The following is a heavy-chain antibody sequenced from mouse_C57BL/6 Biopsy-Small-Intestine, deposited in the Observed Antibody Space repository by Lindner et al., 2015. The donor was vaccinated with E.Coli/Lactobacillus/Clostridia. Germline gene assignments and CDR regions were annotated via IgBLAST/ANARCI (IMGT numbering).Heavy chain of an antibody. CDR2: ISSGSSTI. Sequence: VQLQESGGDLVRPGGSLKLSCAASGFTFSDYGMHWVRQAPEKGLEWVAYISSGSSTIYYADTVKGRSTISRDNAKNTLFLQMTSLRSEDTAMYYCTRRSLDGYFFDYWGQGTTLTVSS. D-gene: IGHD2-3*01. CDR1: GFTFSDYG. J-gene: IGHJ2*01. V-gene: IGHV5-17*01. CDR3: TRRSLDGYFFDY.